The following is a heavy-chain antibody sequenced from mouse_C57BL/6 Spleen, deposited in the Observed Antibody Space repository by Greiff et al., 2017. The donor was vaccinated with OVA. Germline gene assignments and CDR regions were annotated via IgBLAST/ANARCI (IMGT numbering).Heavy chain of an antibody. J-gene: IGHJ1*03. D-gene: IGHD4-1*01. CDR1: GYTFTSYW. CDR2: IYPSDSEN. CDR3: AREDWDNRYFDV. V-gene: IGHV1-61*01. Sequence: QVQLQQPGAELVKPGSSVKLSCKASGYTFTSYWMDWVKQRPGQGLEWIGNIYPSDSENHYNQKFKDKATLTVDKSSSTAYMQLSSLTSEDSAVYYCAREDWDNRYFDVWGTGTTVTVSS.